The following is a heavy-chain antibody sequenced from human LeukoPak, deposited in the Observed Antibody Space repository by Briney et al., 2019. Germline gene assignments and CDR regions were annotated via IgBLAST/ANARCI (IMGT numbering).Heavy chain of an antibody. CDR3: ARGSGRRDDFWSGYTGTNAFDI. CDR2: IYYSGST. CDR1: GGTFSSYA. J-gene: IGHJ3*02. D-gene: IGHD3-3*01. V-gene: IGHV4-59*01. Sequence: SCKASGGTFSSYAISWIRQPPGKGLEWIGYIYYSGSTNYNPSLKSRVTISVDTSKNQFSLKLSSVTAADTAVYYCARGSGRRDDFWSGYTGTNAFDIWGQGTMVTVSS.